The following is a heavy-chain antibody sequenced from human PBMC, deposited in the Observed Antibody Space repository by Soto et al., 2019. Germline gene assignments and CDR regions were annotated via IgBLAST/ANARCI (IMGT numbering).Heavy chain of an antibody. V-gene: IGHV1-69*13. CDR3: ARDKSGSYPFNWFDP. CDR2: IIPIFGTA. J-gene: IGHJ5*02. CDR1: GGTFSSYA. D-gene: IGHD1-26*01. Sequence: SVKVSCKASGGTFSSYAISWVRQAPGQGLEWMGGIIPIFGTANYAQKFQGRVTITADESTSTAYMELSSLRSEDTAVYYCARDKSGSYPFNWFDPWGQGTLVTAPQ.